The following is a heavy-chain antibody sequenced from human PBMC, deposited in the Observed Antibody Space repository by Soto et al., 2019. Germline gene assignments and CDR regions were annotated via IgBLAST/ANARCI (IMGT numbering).Heavy chain of an antibody. D-gene: IGHD6-13*01. J-gene: IGHJ3*02. V-gene: IGHV1-69*13. CDR1: GGTFSSYA. CDR2: IIPIFGTA. Sequence: ASVKVSCKASGGTFSSYAISWVRQAPGQGLEWMGGIIPIFGTANYAQKFQGRVTITADESTSTAYMELSSLRSEDTAVYYCAREEAYSSMDDAFDIWGQGTMVTV. CDR3: AREEAYSSMDDAFDI.